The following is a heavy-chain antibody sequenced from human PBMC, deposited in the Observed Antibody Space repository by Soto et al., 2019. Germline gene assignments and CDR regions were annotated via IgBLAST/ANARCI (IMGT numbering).Heavy chain of an antibody. CDR3: ARHQSHSSSYVDP. CDR2: IYYSGST. CDR1: GGSISSYY. Sequence: PSETLSLTCTVSGGSISSYYWGWIRQPPGKGLEWIGSIYYSGSTYYNPSLKSRITISVDTSKNQFSLKLSFVTAADTALYYCARHQSHSSSYVDPWGQGTLVTVSS. J-gene: IGHJ5*02. D-gene: IGHD6-13*01. V-gene: IGHV4-39*01.